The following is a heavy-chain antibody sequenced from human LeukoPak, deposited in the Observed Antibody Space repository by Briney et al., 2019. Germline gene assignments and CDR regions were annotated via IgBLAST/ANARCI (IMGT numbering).Heavy chain of an antibody. D-gene: IGHD6-13*01. CDR3: ARGPLAAAGETFDY. J-gene: IGHJ4*02. CDR1: GLTFSIYG. V-gene: IGHV3-23*01. CDR2: ISGSATGGIT. Sequence: GGSLRLSCAVSGLTFSIYGMSWVRQSPGKGLEWVSAISGSATGGITNYADSVKGRFTISRDNSKNTLYLQMNSLRAEDTAVYYCARGPLAAAGETFDYWGQGTLVTVSS.